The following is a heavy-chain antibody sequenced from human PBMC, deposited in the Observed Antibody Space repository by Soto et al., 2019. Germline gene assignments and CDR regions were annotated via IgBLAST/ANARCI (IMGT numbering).Heavy chain of an antibody. D-gene: IGHD5-18*01. V-gene: IGHV4-31*03. CDR1: GGSIRSGGYY. CDR2: IYYSGNT. Sequence: SETLSLTCTVSGGSIRSGGYYWSWVRQNPRRGLEWIGNIYYSGNTYYNPSLKSRLTISVDTSKNQFSLNLSSVTAADTAVYYCARDRLMATAGTARHYFGLDVWGQGTPVTVSS. CDR3: ARDRLMATAGTARHYFGLDV. J-gene: IGHJ6*02.